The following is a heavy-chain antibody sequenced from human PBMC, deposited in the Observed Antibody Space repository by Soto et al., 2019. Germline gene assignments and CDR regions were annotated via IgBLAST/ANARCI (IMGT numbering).Heavy chain of an antibody. J-gene: IGHJ4*02. CDR2: ITGSGGTI. D-gene: IGHD2-21*02. CDR3: AKDAVYGDGLWLVAD. Sequence: DVQLLESGGGLVQPGGSLRLSCAASGFTFSKYAMIWVRQAPGKGQEWVSGITGSGGTIEYAASVKGRFTISRDNSKNTVHLQMNSLRAEDTAMYYCAKDAVYGDGLWLVADWGQGTLVTVS. V-gene: IGHV3-23*01. CDR1: GFTFSKYA.